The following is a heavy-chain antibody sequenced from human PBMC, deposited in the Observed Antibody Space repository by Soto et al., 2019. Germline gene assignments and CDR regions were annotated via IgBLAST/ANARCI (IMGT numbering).Heavy chain of an antibody. J-gene: IGHJ5*02. D-gene: IGHD2-2*01. CDR3: ARTEKNYCSSTSCFLSWFDP. CDR2: IIPILGIA. Sequence: GASVKVSCKASGGTFSSYTIIWVRQAPGQGLEWMGRIIPILGIANYAQKFQGRVTITADKSTSTAYMELSSLRSEDTAVYYCARTEKNYCSSTSCFLSWFDPWGQGTLVTVSS. V-gene: IGHV1-69*02. CDR1: GGTFSSYT.